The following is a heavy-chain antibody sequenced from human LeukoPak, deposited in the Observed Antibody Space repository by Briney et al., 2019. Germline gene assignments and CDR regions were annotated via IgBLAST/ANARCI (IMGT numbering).Heavy chain of an antibody. CDR1: GFTFSSDA. CDR3: AGDKHGTLDY. J-gene: IGHJ4*02. CDR2: ISYDGTNE. D-gene: IGHD1-26*01. Sequence: GGSLRLSCAASGFTFSSDAMHWVRQAPGKGLEWVALISYDGTNEHYADSVKGRFTISRDNSKNTLYLQMNSLRAEDTAVYYCAGDKHGTLDYWGQGTLVTVSS. V-gene: IGHV3-30-3*01.